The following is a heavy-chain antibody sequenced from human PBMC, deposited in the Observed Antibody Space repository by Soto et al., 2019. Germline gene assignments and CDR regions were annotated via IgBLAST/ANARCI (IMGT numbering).Heavy chain of an antibody. V-gene: IGHV3-30*18. CDR1: GFTFSSYG. CDR3: AKGYYYGSGIWFDP. D-gene: IGHD3-10*01. J-gene: IGHJ5*02. Sequence: GGSLRLSCAASGFTFSSYGMHWVRQAPGKGLEWVAVISYDGSNKYYADSVKGRFTISRDNSRNTQNLQMNSLRAEDTAVYYCAKGYYYGSGIWFDPWGQGTLVTVSS. CDR2: ISYDGSNK.